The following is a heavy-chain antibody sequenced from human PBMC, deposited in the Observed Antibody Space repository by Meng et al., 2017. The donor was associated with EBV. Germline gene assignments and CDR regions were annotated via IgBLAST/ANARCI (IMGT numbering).Heavy chain of an antibody. CDR1: GGPFRNYA. V-gene: IGHV1-69*01. D-gene: IGHD3-10*01. Sequence: QWQLVRLGAVVKKPGSWVKVSCKTSGGPFRNYAISWVRQAPGQGLEWLGGFLPTLGAPNYAQKFHGRVSITADESTSTHYMDLSSLRSEDTAVYYCASESGRGYTPDYWGQGTLVTVSS. CDR2: FLPTLGAP. J-gene: IGHJ4*02. CDR3: ASESGRGYTPDY.